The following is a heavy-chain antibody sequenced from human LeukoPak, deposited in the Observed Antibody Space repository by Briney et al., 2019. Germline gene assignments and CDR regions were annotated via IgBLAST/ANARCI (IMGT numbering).Heavy chain of an antibody. J-gene: IGHJ4*02. V-gene: IGHV4-34*01. CDR1: GGSFSGYY. CDR3: ARVGVDYSGNIIKYYFDY. Sequence: SETLSLTCAVYGGSFSGYYWSWIRQPPGKGLEWIGEINHSGSTNYNPSLKSRVTISVDTSKNQFSLKLSSVTAADTAVYYCARVGVDYSGNIIKYYFDYWGQGTLVTVSS. D-gene: IGHD4-23*01. CDR2: INHSGST.